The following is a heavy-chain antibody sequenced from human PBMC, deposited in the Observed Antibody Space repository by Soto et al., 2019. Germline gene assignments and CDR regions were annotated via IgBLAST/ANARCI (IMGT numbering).Heavy chain of an antibody. D-gene: IGHD6-19*01. Sequence: ASVKVSCKASGYTFTSYAMHWVRQASGQRLEWMGWINAGNGNTKYSQKFQGRVTITRDTSASTAYMELSSLRSEDTAVYYCARGGYSSGWRAFFDYWGQGTLVTVSS. CDR1: GYTFTSYA. CDR3: ARGGYSSGWRAFFDY. CDR2: INAGNGNT. V-gene: IGHV1-3*01. J-gene: IGHJ4*02.